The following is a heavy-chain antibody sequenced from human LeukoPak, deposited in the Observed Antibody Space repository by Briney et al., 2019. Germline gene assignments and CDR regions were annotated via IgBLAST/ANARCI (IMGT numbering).Heavy chain of an antibody. J-gene: IGHJ3*02. CDR3: AKDPNGDYIGTFDI. CDR2: ISGRGGST. D-gene: IGHD4-17*01. V-gene: IGHV3-23*01. CDR1: GFTFSSYA. Sequence: GGSLRLSCAASGFTFSSYAMTWVRQAPGKGLEWVSAISGRGGSTYYADSVKGRCTISRDNSRNTLYLQVNSLRAEDTAVYYCAKDPNGDYIGTFDIWGQGTMVTVSS.